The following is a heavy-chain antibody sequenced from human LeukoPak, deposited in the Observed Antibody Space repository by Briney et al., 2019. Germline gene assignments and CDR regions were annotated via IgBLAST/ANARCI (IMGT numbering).Heavy chain of an antibody. V-gene: IGHV4-34*01. Sequence: LRLSCAASGFTFSSYGMSWIRQPPGKGLEWIGEINHSGSTNYNPSLKSRVTISVDTSKNQFSLKLSSVTAADTAVYYCARHSARAVRGVITAHYFDYWGQGTLVTVSS. CDR2: INHSGST. CDR3: ARHSARAVRGVITAHYFDY. J-gene: IGHJ4*02. D-gene: IGHD3-10*01. CDR1: GFTFSSYG.